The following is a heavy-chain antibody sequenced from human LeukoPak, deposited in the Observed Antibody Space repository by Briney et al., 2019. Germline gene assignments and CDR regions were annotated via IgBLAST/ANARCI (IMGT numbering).Heavy chain of an antibody. V-gene: IGHV3-30-3*01. CDR2: VSYDGSDK. D-gene: IGHD6-19*01. J-gene: IGHJ4*02. Sequence: PGGSLRLSCAASGFTFSNAWMSWVRQAPGKGLEWVAAVSYDGSDKYNSDSVKGRFTISRDNSKNTLYLQMNSLRIEDTAVYYCARVRGWYEYVFDHWGQGTLVTVSS. CDR1: GFTFSNAW. CDR3: ARVRGWYEYVFDH.